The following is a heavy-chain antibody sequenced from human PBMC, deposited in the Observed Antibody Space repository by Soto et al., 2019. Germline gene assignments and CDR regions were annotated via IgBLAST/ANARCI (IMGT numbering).Heavy chain of an antibody. CDR2: INHSGST. J-gene: IGHJ4*02. CDR1: VGSFSGYY. Sequence: SETLSLTCAVYVGSFSGYYWSWIRQPPGKGLEWIGEINHSGSTNYNPSLKSRVTISVDTSKNQFSLKLSSVTAADTAVYYCAGVRGHDYSNYWGQGTLVTVSS. V-gene: IGHV4-34*01. D-gene: IGHD4-4*01. CDR3: AGVRGHDYSNY.